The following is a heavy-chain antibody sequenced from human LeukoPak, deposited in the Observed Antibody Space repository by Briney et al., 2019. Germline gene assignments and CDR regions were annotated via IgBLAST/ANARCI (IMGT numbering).Heavy chain of an antibody. CDR3: ARVRYCSGGSCYSRFDY. V-gene: IGHV4-31*03. Sequence: PSQTLSPTCTVSGGSISSGGYYWSWIRQHPGKGLEWIGYIYYSGSTYYNPSLKSRVTISVDTSKNQFSLKLSSVTAADTAVYYCARVRYCSGGSCYSRFDYWGQGTLVTVSS. J-gene: IGHJ4*02. CDR2: IYYSGST. D-gene: IGHD2-15*01. CDR1: GGSISSGGYY.